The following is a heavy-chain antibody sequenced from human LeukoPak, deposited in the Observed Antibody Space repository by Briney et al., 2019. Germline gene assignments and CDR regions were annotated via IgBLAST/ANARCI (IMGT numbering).Heavy chain of an antibody. J-gene: IGHJ4*02. V-gene: IGHV5-51*01. CDR2: IYPSDSDT. CDR3: ARSGAVSGYYYFDY. Sequence: GESLNISCKGSGYSFTNHCIGWVRQMPGKGLAWMGIIYPSDSDTSYTPSFRGQVTISDDKSISTAYLQWSSLKASDTAMYYCARSGAVSGYYYFDYWGQGTLVTVSS. CDR1: GYSFTNHC. D-gene: IGHD6-19*01.